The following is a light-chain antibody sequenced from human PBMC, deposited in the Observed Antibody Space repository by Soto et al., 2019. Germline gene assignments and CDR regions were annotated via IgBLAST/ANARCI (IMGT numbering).Light chain of an antibody. CDR3: QQFSNYPIT. Sequence: AIQLTQSPSSLSASVGDRVTIACRASQGISRALAWYQQIPGKAPKLLIYDASSLQSGVPSRFSGSGSGTDFTLTISSLQPEDFATYYCQQFSNYPITFGPGTKVDIK. CDR2: DAS. V-gene: IGKV1D-13*01. CDR1: QGISRA. J-gene: IGKJ3*01.